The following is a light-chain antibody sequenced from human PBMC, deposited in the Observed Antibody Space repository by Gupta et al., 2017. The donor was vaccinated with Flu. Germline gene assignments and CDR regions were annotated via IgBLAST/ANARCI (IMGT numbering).Light chain of an antibody. J-gene: IGLJ3*02. V-gene: IGLV1-40*01. CDR3: QSYDTTLRTWV. CDR2: ANT. Sequence: QSVLTQPPSLSGAPGQRVTITCTGSGSNIGAGYDVHWYQQVPGTSPKFLIYANTNRPSGVPDRFSGSKSVTSASLAITVLQADDEADYFCQSYDTTLRTWVFGGGTKLTVL. CDR1: GSNIGAGYD.